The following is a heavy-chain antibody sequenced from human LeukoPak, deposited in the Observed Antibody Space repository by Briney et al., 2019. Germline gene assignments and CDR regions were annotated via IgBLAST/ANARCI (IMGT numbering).Heavy chain of an antibody. V-gene: IGHV3-11*06. CDR3: ARTPYTSSWYGWFDP. CDR2: ISSSSSYT. D-gene: IGHD6-13*01. Sequence: GASLRLSCAASGFTFSDYYMSWIRQAPGKGLEWVSYISSSSSYTNYADSVKGRFTISRDNAKNSLYLQMNSLRAEDTAVYYCARTPYTSSWYGWFDPWGQGTLVTVSS. J-gene: IGHJ5*02. CDR1: GFTFSDYY.